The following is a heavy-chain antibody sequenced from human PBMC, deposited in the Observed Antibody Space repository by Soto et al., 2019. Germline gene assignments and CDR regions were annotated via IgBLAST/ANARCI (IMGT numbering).Heavy chain of an antibody. CDR3: TREEQDFWSGYYNDY. V-gene: IGHV3-49*03. CDR1: GFTFGDYA. J-gene: IGHJ4*02. CDR2: IRSKAYGGTT. D-gene: IGHD3-3*01. Sequence: GGSLRLSCTASGFTFGDYAMSWFRQAPGKGLEWVGFIRSKAYGGTTEYAASVKGRFTISRDDSKSIAYLQMNSLKTEDTAVYYCTREEQDFWSGYYNDYWGQGTLVTVSS.